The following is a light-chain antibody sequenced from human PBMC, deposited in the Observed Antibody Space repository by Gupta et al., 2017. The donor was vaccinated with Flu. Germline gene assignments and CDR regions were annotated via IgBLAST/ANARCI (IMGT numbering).Light chain of an antibody. CDR1: SSNIGNNY. CDR3: GTWDSRRSAAV. V-gene: IGLV1-51*01. J-gene: IGLJ7*01. Sequence: KVTIACSVSSSNIGNNYVSWYQQLPGTTPKLLIYDNNKRPSGIPDRFSGSKSGTSATLDITGLQTGDEADYYCGTWDSRRSAAVFGGGTQLTVL. CDR2: DNN.